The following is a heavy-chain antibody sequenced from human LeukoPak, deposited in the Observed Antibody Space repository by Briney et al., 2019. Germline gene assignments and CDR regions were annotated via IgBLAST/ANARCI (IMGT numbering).Heavy chain of an antibody. CDR2: IRPDNGNT. V-gene: IGHV1-18*01. J-gene: IGHJ6*03. D-gene: IGHD3-16*01. CDR1: GYSFTRFG. CDR3: ARDYDYYYMDV. Sequence: AASVKVSCKASGYSFTRFGISWVRQAPGQGLELLGWIRPDNGNTSYAQRLQGRVTMTTDTSTSTAYMALRSLRSDDTAVYYCARDYDYYYMDVWGKGTTVIVSS.